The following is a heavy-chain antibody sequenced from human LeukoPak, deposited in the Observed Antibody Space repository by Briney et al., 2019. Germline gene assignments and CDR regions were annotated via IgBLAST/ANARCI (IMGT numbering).Heavy chain of an antibody. Sequence: ASVKVSCKASGGTFSSYAISWVRQAPGQGLEWMGWINPNSGGTNYAQKFQGRVTMTRDTSLSTAYMELSSLRSDDTAVYYCARDDRSSSWYGVYYYYYYYMDVWGKGTTVTVSS. CDR2: INPNSGGT. V-gene: IGHV1-2*02. J-gene: IGHJ6*03. D-gene: IGHD6-13*01. CDR3: ARDDRSSSWYGVYYYYYYYMDV. CDR1: GGTFSSYA.